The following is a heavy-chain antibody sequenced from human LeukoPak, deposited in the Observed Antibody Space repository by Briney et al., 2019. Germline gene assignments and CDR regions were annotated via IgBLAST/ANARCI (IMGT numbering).Heavy chain of an antibody. Sequence: GESLKISCKGSGYSFTSYWIGWVRQMPGKGLEWMGIIYPGDSDTRYSPSFQGQVTISADKSISTAYLQWSSLKASDTAMYYCASSVSVPAARFPGMDVWGQGTTVTVSS. V-gene: IGHV5-51*01. CDR3: ASSVSVPAARFPGMDV. CDR1: GYSFTSYW. D-gene: IGHD2-2*01. CDR2: IYPGDSDT. J-gene: IGHJ6*02.